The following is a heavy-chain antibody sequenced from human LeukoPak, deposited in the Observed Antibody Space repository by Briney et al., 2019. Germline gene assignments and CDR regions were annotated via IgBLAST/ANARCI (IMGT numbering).Heavy chain of an antibody. J-gene: IGHJ4*02. CDR3: ARGGHDWGIYFDY. V-gene: IGHV3-21*01. Sequence: PGGSLRLSCAASGFTFSSYSMNWVRQAPGKGLEWVSSISSSSSYIYYADSVKGRFTISRDNAKNSLYLQMNSLRAEDTAVYYCARGGHDWGIYFDYWGQGTLVTVSS. CDR2: ISSSSSYI. D-gene: IGHD3-16*01. CDR1: GFTFSSYS.